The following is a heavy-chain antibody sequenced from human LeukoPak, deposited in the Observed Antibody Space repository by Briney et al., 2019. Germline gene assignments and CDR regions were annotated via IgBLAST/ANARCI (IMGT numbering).Heavy chain of an antibody. J-gene: IGHJ4*02. Sequence: GSLSLSCVVSGFTFSTSAMSWVRQAPGKGLEWVSGKSGGSTYYADSVKGRFTSSRDNSKNTLYLQMNNLRAEDTAAYYCAKGSFWGQGTLVTVSS. V-gene: IGHV3-23*01. CDR1: GFTFSTSA. CDR3: AKGSF. CDR2: KSGGST. D-gene: IGHD3-10*01.